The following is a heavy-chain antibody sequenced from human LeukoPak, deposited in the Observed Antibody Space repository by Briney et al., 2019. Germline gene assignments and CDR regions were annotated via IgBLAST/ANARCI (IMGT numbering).Heavy chain of an antibody. V-gene: IGHV3-23*01. CDR1: GFTFSNYA. D-gene: IGHD6-13*01. CDR2: ISNNGVIT. Sequence: GGSLRLSCAASGFTFSNYAMSWVRQAPGKGLEWVSSISNNGVITYNADSVKGRLTISRDNAKNSLYLQMNSLRAEDTAVYYCARDASPIAAAGGGGPGDYMDVWGKGTTVTVSS. CDR3: ARDASPIAAAGGGGPGDYMDV. J-gene: IGHJ6*03.